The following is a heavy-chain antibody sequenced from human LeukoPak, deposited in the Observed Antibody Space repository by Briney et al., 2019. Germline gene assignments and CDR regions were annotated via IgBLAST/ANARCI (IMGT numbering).Heavy chain of an antibody. V-gene: IGHV1-69*06. CDR3: ARVGSAAATADY. CDR1: GGTFSTYV. CDR2: IIPVFGTA. D-gene: IGHD6-25*01. Sequence: SVKVSCKASGGTFSTYVISWVRQAPGQGLEWMGGIIPVFGTANYAEKFQDRVTITADKSTSTAYMELSSLRSDDTAVYFCARVGSAAATADYWGQGTLVTVSS. J-gene: IGHJ4*02.